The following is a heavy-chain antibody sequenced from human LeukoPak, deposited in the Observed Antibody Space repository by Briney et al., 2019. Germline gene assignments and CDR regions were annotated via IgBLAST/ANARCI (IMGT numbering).Heavy chain of an antibody. V-gene: IGHV4-59*01. Sequence: SETLSLTCTVSGGSISSYYWSWIRQPPGKGLEWIAYIYYSGSTNYNPSLKSRVTISVDTSKNQFSLKLSSVTAADTAVYYCARVVSYYDSSGYHYYFDYWGQGTLVTVSS. CDR1: GGSISSYY. CDR2: IYYSGST. J-gene: IGHJ4*02. CDR3: ARVVSYYDSSGYHYYFDY. D-gene: IGHD3-22*01.